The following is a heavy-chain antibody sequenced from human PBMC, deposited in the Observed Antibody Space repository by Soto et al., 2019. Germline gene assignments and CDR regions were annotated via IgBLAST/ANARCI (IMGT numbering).Heavy chain of an antibody. CDR2: IIPIFGTA. V-gene: IGHV1-69*13. D-gene: IGHD2-15*01. CDR3: ARQGSLGYCSGGSCYFLEFDP. Sequence: GASVKVSCKASGGTFSSYAISWVRQAPGQGLEWMGGIIPIFGTANYAQKFQGRVTITADESTSTAYMELSSLRSEDTAVYYCARQGSLGYCSGGSCYFLEFDPWGQGTLVTVSS. CDR1: GGTFSSYA. J-gene: IGHJ5*02.